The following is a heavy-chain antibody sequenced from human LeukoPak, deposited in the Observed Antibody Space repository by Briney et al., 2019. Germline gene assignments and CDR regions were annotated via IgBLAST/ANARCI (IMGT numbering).Heavy chain of an antibody. CDR1: GFTFSTYS. D-gene: IGHD2/OR15-2a*01. CDR3: ARDPPNT. V-gene: IGHV3-33*08. CDR2: IWYDGSNK. J-gene: IGHJ5*02. Sequence: PGGSLRLSCAASGFTFSTYSMNWVRQAPGKGLEWVAVIWYDGSNKYYADSVKGRFTISRDNSKNTLYLQMNSLRAEDTAVYYCARDPPNTWGQGTLVTVSS.